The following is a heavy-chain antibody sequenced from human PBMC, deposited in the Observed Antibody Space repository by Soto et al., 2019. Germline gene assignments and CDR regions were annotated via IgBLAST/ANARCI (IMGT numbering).Heavy chain of an antibody. CDR1: GYTFTSYG. J-gene: IGHJ6*03. D-gene: IGHD5-12*01. CDR2: ISAYNGNT. Sequence: ASVKVSCKASGYTFTSYGISWVRQAPGQGLEWMGWISAYNGNTNYAQKLQGRVTMTTDTSTSTAYMELRSLRSDDTAVYYCARRRTEMNIVATIMDYYYMDVWGKGTTVTVSS. CDR3: ARRRTEMNIVATIMDYYYMDV. V-gene: IGHV1-18*01.